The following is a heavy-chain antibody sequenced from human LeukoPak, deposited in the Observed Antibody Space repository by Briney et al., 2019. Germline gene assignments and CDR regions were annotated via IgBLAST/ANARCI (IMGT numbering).Heavy chain of an antibody. CDR2: INPNSGGT. CDR3: ARGGPAAPGGPTDAFDI. V-gene: IGHV1-2*02. J-gene: IGHJ3*02. D-gene: IGHD2-2*01. Sequence: EASVKVSCKASGYTFTGYYMHWVRQAPGQGLEWMGWINPNSGGTNYAQKFQGRVTMTRDTSISTAYMELSSLRSEDTAVYYCARGGPAAPGGPTDAFDIWGQGTMVTVSS. CDR1: GYTFTGYY.